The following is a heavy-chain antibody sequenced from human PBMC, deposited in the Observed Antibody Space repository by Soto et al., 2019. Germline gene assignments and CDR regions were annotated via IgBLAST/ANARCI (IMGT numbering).Heavy chain of an antibody. D-gene: IGHD3-10*01. CDR1: GESLSGYY. CDR3: ARSHYGGWAAWFDP. Sequence: QVQLQQWGAGLLKPSETLSLTCGVHGESLSGYYWTWIRQPPGRGLEWIGEINPGRNTNYNPSLKSRVTISTDTSENPFSLTLTSVTAADTAIYYCARSHYGGWAAWFDPWGQGTLVTISS. V-gene: IGHV4-34*01. CDR2: INPGRNT. J-gene: IGHJ5*02.